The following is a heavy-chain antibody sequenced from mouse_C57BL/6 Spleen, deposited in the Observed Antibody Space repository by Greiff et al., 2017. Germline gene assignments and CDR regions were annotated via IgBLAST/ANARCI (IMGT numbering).Heavy chain of an antibody. CDR2: IYPGSGNT. V-gene: IGHV1-66*01. CDR1: GYTFTSYY. J-gene: IGHJ1*03. D-gene: IGHD1-1*01. CDR3: GSTNVNSCGWYFDV. Sequence: QVQLKESGPELVKPGASVKISCKASGYTFTSYYIHWVKQRPGQGLEWIGWIYPGSGNTNYNEKFKGKATLTVDTSSSTAYMQLSSLTSEDSAVFYCGSTNVNSCGWYFDVWGKGTTVTVSS.